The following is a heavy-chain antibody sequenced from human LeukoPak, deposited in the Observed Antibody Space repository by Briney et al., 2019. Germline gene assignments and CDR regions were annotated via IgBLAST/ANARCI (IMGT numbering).Heavy chain of an antibody. CDR2: INHSGST. D-gene: IGHD3-10*01. CDR3: ATRGSGSYYRVAFRSQLDY. CDR1: GGSFSGYY. J-gene: IGHJ4*02. Sequence: NTSETLSLTCAVYGGSFSGYYWNWIRQPPGKGLEWIGEINHSGSTNYNPSLKSRVTISVDPSKNQFSLKLSFVTAADTAVYYCATRGSGSYYRVAFRSQLDYWGQGTLVTVSS. V-gene: IGHV4-34*01.